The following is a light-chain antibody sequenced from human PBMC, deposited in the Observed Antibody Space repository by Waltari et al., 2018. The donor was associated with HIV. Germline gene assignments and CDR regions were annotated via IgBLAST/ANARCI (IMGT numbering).Light chain of an antibody. CDR3: MQALQTPWT. CDR2: LGS. Sequence: DIVMTQSPLSLPVTPGEPASISCRSNQSLLHSNGFNYLHWFMQRPGQSPQLLIYLGSNRASDRFSGSGSGTDFTLTINRVEAEDVGVYYCMQALQTPWTFGQGTKLEI. CDR1: QSLLHSNGFNY. J-gene: IGKJ2*02. V-gene: IGKV2-28*01.